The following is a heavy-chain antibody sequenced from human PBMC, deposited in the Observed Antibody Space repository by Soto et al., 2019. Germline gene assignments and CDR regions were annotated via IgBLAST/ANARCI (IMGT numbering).Heavy chain of an antibody. Sequence: ASVKVSCKASGYTFTSYDINWVRQATGQGLEWMGWMNPNSGNTGYAQKFQGRVTMTRNTSISTAYMELSSLRSEDTAVYYCARVFMDYDFWSGYYTDYYYMDVWGKGTTVTVSS. CDR2: MNPNSGNT. J-gene: IGHJ6*03. CDR1: GYTFTSYD. CDR3: ARVFMDYDFWSGYYTDYYYMDV. D-gene: IGHD3-3*01. V-gene: IGHV1-8*01.